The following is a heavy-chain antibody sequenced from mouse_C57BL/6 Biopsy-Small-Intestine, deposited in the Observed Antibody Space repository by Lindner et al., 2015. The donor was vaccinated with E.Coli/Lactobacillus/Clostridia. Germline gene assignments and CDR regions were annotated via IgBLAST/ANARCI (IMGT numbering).Heavy chain of an antibody. CDR1: GYSFTDYN. CDR2: INPNYGAT. D-gene: IGHD1-1*01. Sequence: VQLQESGPELVKPGASVKISCKASGYSFTDYNMNWVKQNNGKSLEWIGVINPNYGATSYNQKFKGKATLTVDQSSSTAYMQLNSLTSEDSEVYYCARHYAEGFAYWGQGTLVTVSA. CDR3: ARHYAEGFAY. V-gene: IGHV1-39*01. J-gene: IGHJ3*01.